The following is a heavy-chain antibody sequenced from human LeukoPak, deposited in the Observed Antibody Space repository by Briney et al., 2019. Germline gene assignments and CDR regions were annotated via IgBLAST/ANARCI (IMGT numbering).Heavy chain of an antibody. V-gene: IGHV3-21*01. CDR1: GFTFSSYS. CDR3: ARGATQYDSNLDP. D-gene: IGHD3-9*01. J-gene: IGHJ5*02. Sequence: GGSLRLSCAASGFTFSSYSMNWVRQAPGKGLEWVSSISSSSSYIYYADSVKGRFTISRDNAKNSLYLQMNSLRAEDTAVYYCARGATQYDSNLDPWGQGTLVTVSS. CDR2: ISSSSSYI.